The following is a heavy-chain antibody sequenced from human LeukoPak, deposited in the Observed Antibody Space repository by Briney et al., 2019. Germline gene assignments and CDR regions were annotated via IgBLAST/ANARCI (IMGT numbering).Heavy chain of an antibody. CDR2: IRPEGTTT. CDR1: GFTFSTYW. Sequence: GGSLRLSCAASGFTFSTYWMHWVRQAPGKRLVWVARIRPEGTTTAYADSVKGRFTISRDNAKNTLFLQMNSLSAEDTAVYYCARDLDWILFDYWGHGTLVTVSS. V-gene: IGHV3-74*03. D-gene: IGHD3-9*01. J-gene: IGHJ4*01. CDR3: ARDLDWILFDY.